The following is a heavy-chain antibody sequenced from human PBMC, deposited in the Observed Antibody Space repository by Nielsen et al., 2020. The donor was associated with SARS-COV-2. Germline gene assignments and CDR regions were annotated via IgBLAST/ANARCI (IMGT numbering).Heavy chain of an antibody. D-gene: IGHD2-8*01. V-gene: IGHV4-59*08. CDR1: GGSISTYY. CDR3: ARGNTKDHSLDV. J-gene: IGHJ6*02. CDR2: IYYSGST. Sequence: SETLSLTCTVSGGSISTYYWNWIRQPPGKGLEWIGYIYYSGSTKYNPSLKSRVTVSLDTSKNQFSLKLSSVTAADTAVYYCARGNTKDHSLDVWGQGTTVTVSS.